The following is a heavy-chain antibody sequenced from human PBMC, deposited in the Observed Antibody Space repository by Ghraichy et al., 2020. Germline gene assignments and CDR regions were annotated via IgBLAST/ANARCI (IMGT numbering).Heavy chain of an antibody. CDR1: GGSFSGYY. D-gene: IGHD3-22*01. CDR3: ARGDYYDSSGYCSGFDP. V-gene: IGHV4-34*01. Sequence: GSLRLSCAVYGGSFSGYYWSWIRQPPGKGLEWIGEINHSGSTNYNPSLKSRVTISLDTSKNQFSLKLSSVTAADTAVYYCARGDYYDSSGYCSGFDPWGQGTLVTVSS. J-gene: IGHJ5*02. CDR2: INHSGST.